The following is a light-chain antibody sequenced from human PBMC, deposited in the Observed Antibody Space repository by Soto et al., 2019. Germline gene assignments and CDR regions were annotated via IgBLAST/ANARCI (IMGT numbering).Light chain of an antibody. J-gene: IGKJ2*01. CDR1: QSVSSSY. CDR2: GAS. V-gene: IGKV3-20*01. CDR3: HQYPGYT. Sequence: EIVLTQSPGTLSLSPGERATLSCRASQSVSSSYLAWYQQKPGQPPRLLIYGASSRATGITDRFSGSGSGTDFTLTISRLEPEDFAVYYCHQYPGYTFGGGTKLEIK.